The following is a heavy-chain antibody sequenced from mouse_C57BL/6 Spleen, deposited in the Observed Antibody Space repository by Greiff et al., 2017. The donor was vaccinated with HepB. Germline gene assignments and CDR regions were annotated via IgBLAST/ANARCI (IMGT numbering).Heavy chain of an antibody. CDR2: IHPNSGST. CDR3: AQDSSGYWFAY. D-gene: IGHD3-2*02. J-gene: IGHJ3*01. V-gene: IGHV1-64*01. Sequence: VQLQQPGAELVKPGASVKLSCKASGYTFTSYWMHWVKQRPGQGLEWIGMIHPNSGSTNYNEKFKSKATLTVDKSSSTAYMQLSSLTSEDSAVYYCAQDSSGYWFAYWGQGTLVTVSA. CDR1: GYTFTSYW.